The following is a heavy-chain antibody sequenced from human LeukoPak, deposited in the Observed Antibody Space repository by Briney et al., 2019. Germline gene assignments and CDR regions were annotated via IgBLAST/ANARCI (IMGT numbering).Heavy chain of an antibody. CDR1: GYSISSGYY. D-gene: IGHD3-10*01. CDR2: IYHSGST. J-gene: IGHJ4*02. V-gene: IGHV4-38-2*02. CDR3: ARQPGIVWFGETSFDY. Sequence: PSETLSLTCTVSGYSISSGYYWGWIRQPPGKGLEWIGSIYHSGSTYYNPSLKSRVTISVDTSKNQFSLKLSSVTAADTAVYYCARQPGIVWFGETSFDYWGQGTLVTVSS.